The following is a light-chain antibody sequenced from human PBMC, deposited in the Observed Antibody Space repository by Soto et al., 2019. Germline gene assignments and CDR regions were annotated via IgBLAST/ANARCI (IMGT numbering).Light chain of an antibody. J-gene: IGKJ4*01. CDR2: GAS. CDR1: QSVSSN. V-gene: IGKV3-15*01. Sequence: EIVMTQSPATLSVSPGERATLSCRASQSVSSNLAWDQQKRGQAPRLLIYGASTRATGIPARFSGSGSGTEFTLTISSLQSEDFAVYYCQQYNNWPPLTVRGATKAEIK. CDR3: QQYNNWPPLT.